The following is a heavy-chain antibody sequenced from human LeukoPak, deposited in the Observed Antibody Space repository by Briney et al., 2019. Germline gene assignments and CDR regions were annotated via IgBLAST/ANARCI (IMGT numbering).Heavy chain of an antibody. CDR3: ARTSVAAHDKIGFVDY. D-gene: IGHD3-22*01. Sequence: ASVKVSCKASGYNFLSYGISWVRQAPGKGLEWMGWISTYSEKPKYSLKVQDRVTVTTDTSTATIYMELRSPTSDDTALYYCARTSVAAHDKIGFVDYWGQGTLVTVSS. J-gene: IGHJ4*02. CDR1: GYNFLSYG. CDR2: ISTYSEKP. V-gene: IGHV1-18*01.